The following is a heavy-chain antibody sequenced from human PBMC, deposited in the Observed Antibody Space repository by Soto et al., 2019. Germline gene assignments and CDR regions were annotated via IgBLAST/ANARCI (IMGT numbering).Heavy chain of an antibody. CDR2: ISYDGSNK. V-gene: IGHV3-30*03. D-gene: IGHD3-16*01. CDR1: GFTFSSYS. Sequence: GGSLRLSCAASGFTFSSYSMNWVRQAPGKGLEWVAVISYDGSNKYYADSVKGRFTISRDNSKNTLYLQMNSLRAEDTAVYYCARDRGRYGNYYYYYYGMDVWGQGTTVTVSS. CDR3: ARDRGRYGNYYYYYYGMDV. J-gene: IGHJ6*02.